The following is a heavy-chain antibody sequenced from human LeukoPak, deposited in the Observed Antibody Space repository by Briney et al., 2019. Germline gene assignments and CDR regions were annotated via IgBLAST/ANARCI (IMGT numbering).Heavy chain of an antibody. CDR2: MFYGGTT. Sequence: SETLSLTCTVSGGSVSHYYWSWIRQPPGKGLEWIGYMFYGGTTNYNPSLKSRVTLSVDTSKNQFSLKLSSVTAADTAVYYCARTRIYDSGGKFDPWGQGILVTVSS. CDR1: GGSVSHYY. J-gene: IGHJ5*02. V-gene: IGHV4-59*08. CDR3: ARTRIYDSGGKFDP. D-gene: IGHD3-22*01.